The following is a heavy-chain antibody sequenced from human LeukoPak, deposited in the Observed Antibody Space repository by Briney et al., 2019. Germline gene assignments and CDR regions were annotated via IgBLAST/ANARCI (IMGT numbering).Heavy chain of an antibody. CDR2: ITSVSSYK. CDR1: GFTFSNYA. J-gene: IGHJ4*02. D-gene: IGHD2-2*01. CDR3: ARDPTADDY. Sequence: GGSLRLSCKASGFTFSNYAMNWVGQAPGKGLEWVSSITSVSSYKYYADSVKGRFTISRDNAKNSLFLQMNSLRAEDTAIYYCARDPTADDYWGQGTLVTVSS. V-gene: IGHV3-21*01.